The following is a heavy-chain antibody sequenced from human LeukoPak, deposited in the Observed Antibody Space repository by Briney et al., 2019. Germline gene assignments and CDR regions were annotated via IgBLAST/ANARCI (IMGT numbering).Heavy chain of an antibody. CDR2: IYYSGST. CDR3: ARELFTMVRGEPIYWFDP. D-gene: IGHD3-10*01. J-gene: IGHJ5*02. Sequence: SETLSLTCTVSGGSISSYYWSWIRQPPGNGLEWIGYIYYSGSTNYNPSLKSRVTISVDTPKNQFSLKLSSVTAADTAVYYCARELFTMVRGEPIYWFDPWGQGTLVTVSS. V-gene: IGHV4-59*01. CDR1: GGSISSYY.